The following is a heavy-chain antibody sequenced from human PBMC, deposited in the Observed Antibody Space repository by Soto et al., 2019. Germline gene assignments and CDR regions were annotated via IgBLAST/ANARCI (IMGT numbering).Heavy chain of an antibody. D-gene: IGHD2-2*01. V-gene: IGHV3-23*01. CDR3: AKALGYCSGTSCYRSNYYMDV. Sequence: GGSLRLSCTASGFTFSDYAMSWVRQAPGKGLEWVSGIRGSGGGTYYAGSVKGRFTISRDNSKNTLYLQLNSLRAEDTAVYYCAKALGYCSGTSCYRSNYYMDVWGKGTTVTVSS. J-gene: IGHJ6*03. CDR1: GFTFSDYA. CDR2: IRGSGGGT.